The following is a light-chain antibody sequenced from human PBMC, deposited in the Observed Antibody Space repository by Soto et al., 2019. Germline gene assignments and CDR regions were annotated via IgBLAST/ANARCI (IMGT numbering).Light chain of an antibody. CDR1: QSVLYISNNKNH. CDR3: QQYYGIPYT. V-gene: IGKV4-1*01. J-gene: IGKJ2*01. Sequence: DIVMTQSPDSLAVSLGERATINCKSSQSVLYISNNKNHLAWYQQKPGQPPKLLIYWASTRESGVPDRFSGSGSGTDFTLTISSLQAEDVAVYYCQQYYGIPYTFGQGTKLEIK. CDR2: WAS.